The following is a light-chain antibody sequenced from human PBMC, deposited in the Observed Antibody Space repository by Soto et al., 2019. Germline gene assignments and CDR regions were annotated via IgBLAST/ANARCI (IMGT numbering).Light chain of an antibody. V-gene: IGKV1-9*01. J-gene: IGKJ2*01. CDR1: QGTNIF. CDR3: QQRSSYPRT. Sequence: IQLTQSPSFLSASVGDRVTITCRASQGTNIFLAWFQQKPGKAPNLLISPASTLESGVPSRFSGSGSETEFTLTITSLQPEDSAIYYCQQRSSYPRTFGQGTKVDIK. CDR2: PAS.